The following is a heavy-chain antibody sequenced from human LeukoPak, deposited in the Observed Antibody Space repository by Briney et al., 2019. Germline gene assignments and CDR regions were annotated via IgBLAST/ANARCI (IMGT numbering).Heavy chain of an antibody. D-gene: IGHD1-26*01. CDR2: IRNQANSYTS. Sequence: GGSLRLSCATSGFTFTDHYMDWVRQAPGKGLEWVGRIRNQANSYTSEYAASVEGRFTISRDDSKNALYLQMNRLRSEDTAIYYCVRDSYPSGRPDSWGQGTLVTVSS. CDR1: GFTFTDHY. CDR3: VRDSYPSGRPDS. J-gene: IGHJ5*02. V-gene: IGHV3-72*01.